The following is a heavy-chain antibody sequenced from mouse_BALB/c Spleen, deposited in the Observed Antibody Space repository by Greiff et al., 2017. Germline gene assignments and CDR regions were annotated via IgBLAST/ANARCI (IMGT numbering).Heavy chain of an antibody. CDR1: GFTFSSYT. V-gene: IGHV5-12-2*01. Sequence: EVKLMESGGGLVQPGGSLKLSCAASGFTFSSYTMSWVRQTPEKRLEWVAYISNGGGSTYYPDTVKGRFTISRDNAKNTLYLQMSSLKSEDTAMYYCARHASSLFDYWGQGTTLTVAS. CDR2: ISNGGGST. D-gene: IGHD6-1*01. J-gene: IGHJ2*01. CDR3: ARHASSLFDY.